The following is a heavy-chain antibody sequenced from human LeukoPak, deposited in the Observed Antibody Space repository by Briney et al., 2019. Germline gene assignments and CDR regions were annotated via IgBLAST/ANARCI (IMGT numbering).Heavy chain of an antibody. D-gene: IGHD3-10*01. J-gene: IGHJ4*02. V-gene: IGHV1-18*04. Sequence: EASVKVSFKASGYTFTSYGISWVRRAPGQGLGWMGWISSYNGNTNYAQKLQGRVTMTTDASTSTAYMELRSLRSDDTAVYYCARMVRGGCFDYWGQGTLVTVSS. CDR3: ARMVRGGCFDY. CDR2: ISSYNGNT. CDR1: GYTFTSYG.